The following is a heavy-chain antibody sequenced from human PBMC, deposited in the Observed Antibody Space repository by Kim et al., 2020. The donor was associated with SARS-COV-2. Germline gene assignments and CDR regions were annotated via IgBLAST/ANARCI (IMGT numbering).Heavy chain of an antibody. CDR2: IYYSGST. CDR3: AIRTTTAVSGGWFDP. J-gene: IGHJ5*02. V-gene: IGHV4-61*01. D-gene: IGHD4-17*01. CDR1: GGSVSSGSYY. Sequence: SETLSLTCTVSGGSVSSGSYYWSWIRQPPGKGLEWIGYIYYSGSTNYNPSLKSRVTISVDTSKNQFSLKLSSVTAADTAVYYCAIRTTTAVSGGWFDPWGQGTLVTVSS.